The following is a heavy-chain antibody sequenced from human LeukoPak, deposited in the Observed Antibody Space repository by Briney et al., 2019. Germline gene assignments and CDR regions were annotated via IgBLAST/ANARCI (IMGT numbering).Heavy chain of an antibody. Sequence: ASVKVSCKASGYTFTGYYMHWVRQAPGQGLEWMGWINPNSGGTNYAQKFQGRVTMTRDTSISTAYMELSRLRSDDTAVYYCARDPSSSWYFDYWGQGTLVTLSS. J-gene: IGHJ4*02. CDR3: ARDPSSSWYFDY. CDR2: INPNSGGT. CDR1: GYTFTGYY. D-gene: IGHD6-13*01. V-gene: IGHV1-2*02.